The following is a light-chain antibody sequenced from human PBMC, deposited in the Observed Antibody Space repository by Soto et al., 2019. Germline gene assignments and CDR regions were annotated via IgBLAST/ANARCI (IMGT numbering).Light chain of an antibody. J-gene: IGKJ1*01. Sequence: DIQMTQSPSYVSASVGDRVTIACRASQDITTWLAWFQQKPGKAPKLLIYAASTSQSGFPSRFRGTGSGTDFTLTISSLQPEDFGIYHCQQSYSLPWTFGQGTKVEI. V-gene: IGKV1-12*01. CDR2: AAS. CDR1: QDITTW. CDR3: QQSYSLPWT.